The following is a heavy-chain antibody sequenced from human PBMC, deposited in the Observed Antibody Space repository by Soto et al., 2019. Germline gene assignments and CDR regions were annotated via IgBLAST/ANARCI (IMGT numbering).Heavy chain of an antibody. CDR1: GFTFSSYE. Sequence: GVSLRLSCAASGFTFSSYEFNWVRQAPGKWLEWISYIGTSETNTYYAGSVKGRFTVSRDNAKKSVYLQMNSLRVEDTAIYYCARDSPTSSTLFGVVREFYYYYGMEVWGPEXTVTAYS. CDR3: ARDSPTSSTLFGVVREFYYYYGMEV. V-gene: IGHV3-48*03. J-gene: IGHJ6*02. D-gene: IGHD3-3*01. CDR2: IGTSETNT.